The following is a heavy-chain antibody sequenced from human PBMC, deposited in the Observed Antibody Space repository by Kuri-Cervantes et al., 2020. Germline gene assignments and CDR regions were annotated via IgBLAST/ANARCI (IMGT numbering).Heavy chain of an antibody. CDR3: ARGKLSVAAAGTYWFDP. Sequence: ASVKVSCKASGYTFTSYAMHWVRQAPGQRLEWMAWINGGNGNTKYSQKFQDRVTITRDTSASTAYMELSSLRSEDTAVYYCARGKLSVAAAGTYWFDPWGQGTLVTVSS. D-gene: IGHD6-13*01. J-gene: IGHJ5*02. CDR2: INGGNGNT. CDR1: GYTFTSYA. V-gene: IGHV1-3*01.